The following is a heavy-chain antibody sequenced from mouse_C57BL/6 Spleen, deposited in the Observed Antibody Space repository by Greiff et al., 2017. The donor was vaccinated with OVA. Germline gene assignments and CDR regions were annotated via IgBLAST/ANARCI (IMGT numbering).Heavy chain of an antibody. Sequence: EVQRVESGGGLVQPKGSLKLSCAASGFTFNTYAMHWVRQAPGKGLEWVARIRSKSSNYATYYADSVKDRFTISRDDSQSMLYLQMNNLKTEDTAMYYCVRDLSIYDGYFFAYWGQGTLVTVSA. V-gene: IGHV10-3*01. CDR1: GFTFNTYA. CDR3: VRDLSIYDGYFFAY. J-gene: IGHJ3*01. CDR2: IRSKSSNYAT. D-gene: IGHD2-3*01.